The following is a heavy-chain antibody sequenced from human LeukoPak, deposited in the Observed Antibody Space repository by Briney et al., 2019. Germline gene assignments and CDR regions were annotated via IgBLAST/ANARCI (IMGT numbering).Heavy chain of an antibody. J-gene: IGHJ6*03. D-gene: IGHD3-22*01. CDR2: ISNSGGNT. CDR1: GFTFTSYA. Sequence: PGGSLRLSCAASGFTFTSYAMSWVRQAPGKGLEWVSGISNSGGNTYYADSVKGRFTISRDNSKNTLYLQMKSLRVEDTAVYYCARRVVTLASYYFYMDVWGKGTTVSVSS. CDR3: ARRVVTLASYYFYMDV. V-gene: IGHV3-23*01.